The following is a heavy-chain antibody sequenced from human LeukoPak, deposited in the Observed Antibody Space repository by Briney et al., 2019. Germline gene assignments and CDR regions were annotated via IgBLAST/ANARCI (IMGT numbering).Heavy chain of an antibody. CDR3: AKDLQRITIFGVVKDY. J-gene: IGHJ4*02. V-gene: IGHV3-7*01. CDR1: GFTFSSYW. CDR2: IKQDGSEK. D-gene: IGHD3-3*01. Sequence: GGSLRLSCAASGFTFSSYWMSWVRQAPGKGLEWVANIKQDGSEKYYVDSVKGRFTISRDNAKNSLHLQMNSLRAEDTAVYYCAKDLQRITIFGVVKDYWGQGTLVTVSS.